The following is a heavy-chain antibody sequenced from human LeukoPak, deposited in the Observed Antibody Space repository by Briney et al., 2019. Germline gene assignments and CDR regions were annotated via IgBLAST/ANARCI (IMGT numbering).Heavy chain of an antibody. CDR3: ARLDSGVRYRIDY. CDR2: IYPGDSDT. J-gene: IGHJ4*02. Sequence: GESLKISCNVSGYSFTNYWIGWVRQMPGKGLEWMGIIYPGDSDTRYSPSFQGQVTISADKSISTAYLQWSSLKASDTAIYYCARLDSGVRYRIDYWGQGTLVTVSS. D-gene: IGHD2-15*01. CDR1: GYSFTNYW. V-gene: IGHV5-51*01.